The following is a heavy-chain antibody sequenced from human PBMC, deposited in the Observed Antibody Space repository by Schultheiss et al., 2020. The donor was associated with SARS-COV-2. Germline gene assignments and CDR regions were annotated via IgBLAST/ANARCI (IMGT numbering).Heavy chain of an antibody. D-gene: IGHD3-16*01. CDR2: IYYSGST. V-gene: IGHV4-31*03. CDR3: ARAAGLRRHDYVYDI. CDR1: GGSISSGGYY. Sequence: SQTLSLTCTVSGGSISSGGYYWSWIRQPPGKGLEWIGYIYYSGSTNYNPSLKSRVTISVDKSKNQFSLMLSSVTAADTAVYYCARAAGLRRHDYVYDIWGQGTMVTVSS. J-gene: IGHJ3*02.